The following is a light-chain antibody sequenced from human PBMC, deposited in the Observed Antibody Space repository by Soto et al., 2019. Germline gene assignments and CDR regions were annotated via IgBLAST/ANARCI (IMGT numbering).Light chain of an antibody. V-gene: IGLV2-14*03. CDR3: SSFTTSTSYV. Sequence: QSALTQPASVSGSPGQSITISCTGTSSDVGAYDYVSWYQQHPGEVPKLMIFDVSDRPSGVSNRFSGSKSGNTASLTISGLQAEDEADYYRSSFTTSTSYVFGTGTKLNVL. J-gene: IGLJ1*01. CDR1: SSDVGAYDY. CDR2: DVS.